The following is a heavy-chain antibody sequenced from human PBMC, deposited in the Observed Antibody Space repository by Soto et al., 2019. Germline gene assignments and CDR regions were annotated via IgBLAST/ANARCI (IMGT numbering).Heavy chain of an antibody. CDR2: TGSGTGPG. CDR1: GGTFSTHP. CDR3: ARRDSGGYYRYFDT. Sequence: QVQLVQSGAEVKKPGSSVKVSCKASGGTFSTHPISWVRQAPGQGLEWMGGTGSGTGPGNNAQKFQGRLTITADKPTNTAYLVLSSLSSEETAIYSCARRDSGGYYRYFDTWGHGTLVTVSS. J-gene: IGHJ4*01. D-gene: IGHD2-21*02. V-gene: IGHV1-69*06.